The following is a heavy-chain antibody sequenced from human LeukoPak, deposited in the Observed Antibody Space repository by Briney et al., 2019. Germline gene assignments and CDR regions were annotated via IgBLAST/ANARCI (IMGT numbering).Heavy chain of an antibody. V-gene: IGHV4-59*12. CDR1: GGSISSYY. J-gene: IGHJ5*02. CDR2: IYYSGST. Sequence: PSETLSLTCTVSGGSISSYYWSWIRQPPGKGLEWIGYIYYSGSTNYNPSLKSRVTISVDTSKNQFSLQLNSVTPEDTAVYYCARDLSWGVFDPWGQGTLVTVSS. CDR3: ARDLSWGVFDP. D-gene: IGHD6-13*01.